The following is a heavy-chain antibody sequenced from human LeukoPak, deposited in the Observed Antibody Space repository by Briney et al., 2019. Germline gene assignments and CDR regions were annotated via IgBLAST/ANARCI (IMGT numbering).Heavy chain of an antibody. J-gene: IGHJ4*02. CDR2: IYYSGSA. CDR3: ARGPAWYFNY. Sequence: PSETLSLTCTVSGGSISSYYWSWIRQPPGKGPQWIGYIYYSGSANYNPSLMSRAAISEDTSKNQVSLKLSSVTAADTAIYYCARGPAWYFNYWGQGTLVTVSS. CDR1: GGSISSYY. V-gene: IGHV4-59*01.